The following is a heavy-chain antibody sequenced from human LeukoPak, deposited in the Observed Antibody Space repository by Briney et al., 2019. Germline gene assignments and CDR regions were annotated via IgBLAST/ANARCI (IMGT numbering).Heavy chain of an antibody. J-gene: IGHJ4*02. Sequence: GGSLRLSCAAFGFTVSSNYMSWVRQAPGKGLEWVSVIYSGGSTYYADSVKGRFTISRDNSKNTLYLQMNSLRAEDTAVYYCARQYRGYDLIDYWGQGTLVTVSS. V-gene: IGHV3-66*02. CDR2: IYSGGST. D-gene: IGHD5-12*01. CDR1: GFTVSSNY. CDR3: ARQYRGYDLIDY.